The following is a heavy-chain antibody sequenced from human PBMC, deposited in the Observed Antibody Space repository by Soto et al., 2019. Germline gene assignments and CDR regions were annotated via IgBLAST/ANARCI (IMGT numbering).Heavy chain of an antibody. CDR1: GFTFSSYG. J-gene: IGHJ4*02. CDR3: AKLPGTDY. V-gene: IGHV3-30*18. Sequence: GGSLRLSCAASGFTFSSYGMHWVRQAPGKGLEWVAVISYDGSNKYYADSVKGRFTISRDNSKNTLYLQMNSLRAEDTAVYYCAKLPGTDYWGQGTLVTVSS. D-gene: IGHD1-1*01. CDR2: ISYDGSNK.